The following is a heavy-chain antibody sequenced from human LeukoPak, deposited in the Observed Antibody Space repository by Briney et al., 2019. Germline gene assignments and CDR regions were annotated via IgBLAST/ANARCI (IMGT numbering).Heavy chain of an antibody. CDR1: SGSISSYY. CDR2: IYYSGST. Sequence: PSETLSLTCTVSSGSISSYYWSWIRQPPGKGLEWMGYIYYSGSTNYNPSLKSRVTISVDTSKNQFSLKLSSVTAADTAVYYCARGKTYYDISKDAFDIWGQGTMVTVSS. CDR3: ARGKTYYDISKDAFDI. V-gene: IGHV4-59*01. J-gene: IGHJ3*02. D-gene: IGHD3-22*01.